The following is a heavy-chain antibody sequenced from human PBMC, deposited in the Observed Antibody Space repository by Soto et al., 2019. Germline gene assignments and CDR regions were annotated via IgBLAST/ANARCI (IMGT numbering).Heavy chain of an antibody. Sequence: PGGSLRLSCAASGFTFSSYGMHWVRQAPGKGLEWVAVISYDGSNKYYADSVKGRFTISRDNSKNTLYLQMNSLRAEDTAVYYCAKPLLWFGEPLYYAMDVWGQGTTVTVSS. CDR2: ISYDGSNK. CDR1: GFTFSSYG. V-gene: IGHV3-30*18. CDR3: AKPLLWFGEPLYYAMDV. D-gene: IGHD3-10*01. J-gene: IGHJ6*02.